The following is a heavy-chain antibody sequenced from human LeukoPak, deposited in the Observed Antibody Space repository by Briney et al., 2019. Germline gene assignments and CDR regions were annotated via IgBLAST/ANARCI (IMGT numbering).Heavy chain of an antibody. CDR2: IYYTGTT. V-gene: IGHV4-39*07. CDR1: GGSISSSSYY. CDR3: ARGGYSGYDGSAYYYYMDV. D-gene: IGHD5-12*01. Sequence: SETLSLTCTVSGGSISSSSYYWGWIRQPPGKGLEWIGSIYYTGTTNYNLSLKSRVTISVDTSKNQFSLKLSSVTAADTAVYYCARGGYSGYDGSAYYYYMDVWGKGTTVTVSS. J-gene: IGHJ6*03.